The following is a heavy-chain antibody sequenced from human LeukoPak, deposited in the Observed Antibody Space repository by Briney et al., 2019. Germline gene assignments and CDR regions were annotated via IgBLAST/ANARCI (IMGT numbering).Heavy chain of an antibody. D-gene: IGHD6-13*01. CDR2: IYYSGST. Sequence: SETLSLTCTVSGGSISSYYWSWIRQPPGKGLEWIGYIYYSGSTNYNPSLKSRVTISVDTSKSQFSLKLSSLTAADTAVYYCARGSYSSSWYAYNWFDPWGQGTLVTVSS. V-gene: IGHV4-59*01. CDR1: GGSISSYY. J-gene: IGHJ5*02. CDR3: ARGSYSSSWYAYNWFDP.